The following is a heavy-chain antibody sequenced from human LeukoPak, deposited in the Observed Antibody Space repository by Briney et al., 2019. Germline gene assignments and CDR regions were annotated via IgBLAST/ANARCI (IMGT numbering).Heavy chain of an antibody. CDR3: ARGTLWFGESTNWFDP. V-gene: IGHV4-4*07. J-gene: IGHJ5*02. D-gene: IGHD3-10*01. Sequence: SETLSLTCTVSGGSISSYYWSWIRQPAGKGLEWIGRIYTSGSTNHNPSLKSRVTMSVDTSKNQFSLKLSSVTAADTAVYYCARGTLWFGESTNWFDPWGQGTLVTVSS. CDR2: IYTSGST. CDR1: GGSISSYY.